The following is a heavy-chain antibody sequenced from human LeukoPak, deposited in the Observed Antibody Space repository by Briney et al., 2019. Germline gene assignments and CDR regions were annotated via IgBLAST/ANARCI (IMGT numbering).Heavy chain of an antibody. J-gene: IGHJ5*02. D-gene: IGHD3-16*01. CDR1: GFTLSNAW. Sequence: GGCLRLSCAASGFTLSNAWMSWVRQAPGKGLEWVGRIKRKSDGGTTEYGEPVKGRFTISRDDSETTLYLQMNSLKTEDTAVYYCTTVAYTAFDPRGQGALVTVSS. V-gene: IGHV3-15*01. CDR3: TTVAYTAFDP. CDR2: IKRKSDGGTT.